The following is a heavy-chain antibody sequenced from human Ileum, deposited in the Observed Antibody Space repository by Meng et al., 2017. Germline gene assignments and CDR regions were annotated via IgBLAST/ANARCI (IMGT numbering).Heavy chain of an antibody. J-gene: IGHJ4*02. D-gene: IGHD6-25*01. Sequence: VSQWGSRGRWVPPGGSVRLSWSASGFTFSSYAMSWVRQAPGKGLEWVSVLRAAGNTFYADSVEGRLTFSRDNSKNTVFLQMNDLRPEDTAVYYCVRGGGYIIAYWGQGSLVTVSS. V-gene: IGHV3-66*02. CDR2: LRAAGNT. CDR3: VRGGGYIIAY. CDR1: GFTFSSYA.